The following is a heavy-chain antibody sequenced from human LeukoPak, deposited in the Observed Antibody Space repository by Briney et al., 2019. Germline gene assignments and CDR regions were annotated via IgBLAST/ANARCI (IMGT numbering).Heavy chain of an antibody. CDR2: FDPEDGET. Sequence: ASVKVSCKVSGYTLTELSMHWVRQAPGKGLEWMGGFDPEDGETIYAQKFQSRVTMTEDTSTDTAYMELSSLRSEDTAVYYCATWDAGGGYLGYWGQGTLVTVSS. J-gene: IGHJ4*02. V-gene: IGHV1-24*01. D-gene: IGHD3-16*02. CDR1: GYTLTELS. CDR3: ATWDAGGGYLGY.